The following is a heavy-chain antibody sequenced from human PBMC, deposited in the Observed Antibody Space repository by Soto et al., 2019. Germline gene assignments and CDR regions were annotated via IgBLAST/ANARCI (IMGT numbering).Heavy chain of an antibody. Sequence: ASVRVSFMASGYTFTSYAMHWVRQAPGQRLEWMGWINAGNGNTKYSQKFQGRVTITRDTSASTAYMELSSLRSEDTAVYYCARGSGVVVTDWGQGTLVTVSS. CDR3: ARGSGVVVTD. J-gene: IGHJ4*02. CDR2: INAGNGNT. D-gene: IGHD2-2*01. CDR1: GYTFTSYA. V-gene: IGHV1-3*01.